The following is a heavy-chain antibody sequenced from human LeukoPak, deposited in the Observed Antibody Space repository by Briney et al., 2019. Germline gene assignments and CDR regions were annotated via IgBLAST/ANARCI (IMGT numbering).Heavy chain of an antibody. J-gene: IGHJ4*02. V-gene: IGHV4-38-2*01. CDR1: GYSISSGYY. CDR2: IYHSGYT. D-gene: IGHD6-6*01. Sequence: PPETLSLTCAVSGYSISSGYYWGWIRQPPGKGLEWIGSIYHSGYTNYNPSLKSRVTISVDTSKNQFSLKVSSVTAADTALYYCARWYSSSGYLDYWGQGTLVTVSS. CDR3: ARWYSSSGYLDY.